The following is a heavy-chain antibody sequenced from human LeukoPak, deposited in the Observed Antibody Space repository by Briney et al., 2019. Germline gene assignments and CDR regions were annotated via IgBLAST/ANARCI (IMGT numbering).Heavy chain of an antibody. CDR2: IIPIFGTA. D-gene: IGHD3-9*01. Sequence: GASVTVSCKASGGTFISYAISWVRQAPGQGLEWMGGIIPIFGTANYAQKFQGRVTITTDESTSTAYMELSSLRSEDTAVYYCAREQRYFDWLSPGYYMDVWGKGTTVTVSS. J-gene: IGHJ6*03. CDR1: GGTFISYA. CDR3: AREQRYFDWLSPGYYMDV. V-gene: IGHV1-69*05.